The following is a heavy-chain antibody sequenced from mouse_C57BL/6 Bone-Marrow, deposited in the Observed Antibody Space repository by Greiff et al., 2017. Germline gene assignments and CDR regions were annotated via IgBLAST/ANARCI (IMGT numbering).Heavy chain of an antibody. J-gene: IGHJ1*03. Sequence: VQLQQSGPELVKPGASVKISCKASGYTFTDYYMNWVKQSHGKSLEWIGDINPNNGGTSYNQKFKGKATLTVDKSSSTAYMELRSLTAEDSAVYDCARVYGNFYYWYFDVWGTGTTVTVSS. CDR2: INPNNGGT. CDR3: ARVYGNFYYWYFDV. CDR1: GYTFTDYY. D-gene: IGHD2-1*01. V-gene: IGHV1-26*01.